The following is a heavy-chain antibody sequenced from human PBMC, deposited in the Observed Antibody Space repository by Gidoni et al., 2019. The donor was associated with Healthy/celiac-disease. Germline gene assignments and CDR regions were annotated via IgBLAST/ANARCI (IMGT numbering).Heavy chain of an antibody. CDR2: IYSGSST. CDR3: ARESRSGGGNWFDP. V-gene: IGHV3-53*01. CDR1: GFTVSSNY. J-gene: IGHJ5*02. Sequence: EVKLVESGGGLIQPGGSLRLACAASGFTVSSNYMSWVRKALGKGLEWVSVIYSGSSTYYAESVKGRFTISRDNSKNTLYLQMNSLRAEDTAVYYCARESRSGGGNWFDPWGQGTLVTVSS. D-gene: IGHD3-10*01.